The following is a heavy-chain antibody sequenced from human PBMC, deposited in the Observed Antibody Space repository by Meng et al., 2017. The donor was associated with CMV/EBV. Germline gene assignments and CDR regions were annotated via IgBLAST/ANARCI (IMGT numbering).Heavy chain of an antibody. CDR1: GYTFNSYD. D-gene: IGHD2-2*01. Sequence: SCKTSGYTFNSYDITWVRQATGQGLEWMGWMNPNSGNTGYAQKFQGRVTITRNTSISTAYMELGSLRSEDTAVYYCARSTRHHYADYWGQGTLVTVSS. V-gene: IGHV1-8*03. CDR2: MNPNSGNT. J-gene: IGHJ4*02. CDR3: ARSTRHHYADY.